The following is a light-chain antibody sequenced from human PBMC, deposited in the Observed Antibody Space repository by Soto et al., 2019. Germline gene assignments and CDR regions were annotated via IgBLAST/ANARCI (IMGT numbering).Light chain of an antibody. V-gene: IGLV7-43*01. CDR3: VMFHVNDFWV. J-gene: IGLJ3*02. Sequence: QAVVTQEPSLTVSPGGTVTLTCGFSTGAVTSGHYPGWFQQKTGQPPRALIYRTGDKYSWTPARFSGSLLGDKAALTLSDVQPEDEADSFCVMFHVNDFWVFGGETKLTVL. CDR2: RTG. CDR1: TGAVTSGHY.